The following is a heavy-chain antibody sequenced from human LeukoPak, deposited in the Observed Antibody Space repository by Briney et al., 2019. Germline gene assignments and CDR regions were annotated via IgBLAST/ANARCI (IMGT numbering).Heavy chain of an antibody. CDR3: AKADIVVVVAATLGDY. V-gene: IGHV3-30*18. CDR1: GFTFSSYG. Sequence: PGRSLRLSCAASGFTFSSYGMHWVRQAPGKGLEWVAVISYDGSNKYYADSVKGRFTISRDNSKNTLYLQMNSLRAEDTAVYYCAKADIVVVVAATLGDYWGQGTLVTVSS. D-gene: IGHD2-15*01. CDR2: ISYDGSNK. J-gene: IGHJ4*02.